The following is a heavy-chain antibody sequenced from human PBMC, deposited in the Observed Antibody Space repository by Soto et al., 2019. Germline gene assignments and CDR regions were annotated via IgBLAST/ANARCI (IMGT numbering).Heavy chain of an antibody. CDR3: AREYYYESNGWLRPFDY. J-gene: IGHJ4*02. CDR2: ISGSGGST. V-gene: IGHV3-23*01. D-gene: IGHD3-22*01. Sequence: PGGSLRLSCAASGFTFSSYAMSRVRQAPGKGLEWVSAISGSGGSTYYADSVKGRFTISRDTAKNSLYLQMNSLRAEDTAVYYCAREYYYESNGWLRPFDYWGQGTLVTVSS. CDR1: GFTFSSYA.